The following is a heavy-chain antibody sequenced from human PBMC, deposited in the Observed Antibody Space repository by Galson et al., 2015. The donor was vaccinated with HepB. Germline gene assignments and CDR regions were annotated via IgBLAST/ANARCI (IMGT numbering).Heavy chain of an antibody. CDR2: ITSKSYGGST. CDR1: GLTFSDAW. V-gene: IGHV3-15*01. D-gene: IGHD3-22*01. CDR3: TTDSHYDSSGYFGRDY. Sequence: CAASGLTFSDAWMTWVRQAPGKGLEWVGRITSKSYGGSTDYAAPVKDRFSISRDDSKNTLYLQMNSLKTEDTAVYYCTTDSHYDSSGYFGRDYWGQGTLVTVSS. J-gene: IGHJ4*02.